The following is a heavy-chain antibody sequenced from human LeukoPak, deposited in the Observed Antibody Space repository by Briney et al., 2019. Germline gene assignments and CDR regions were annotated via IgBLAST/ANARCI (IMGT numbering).Heavy chain of an antibody. J-gene: IGHJ4*02. D-gene: IGHD4-23*01. CDR2: IRSKAYGGTT. CDR3: TRGMSFVGNATPFQY. V-gene: IGHV3-49*04. Sequence: GGSLRLSCTASGFTFGDYAMSWVRQAPGKGLEWVGFIRSKAYGGTTEYAASVKGRFTISRDDSKSIAYLQMNSLKTEDTAVYYCTRGMSFVGNATPFQYWGQGTLVTVSS. CDR1: GFTFGDYA.